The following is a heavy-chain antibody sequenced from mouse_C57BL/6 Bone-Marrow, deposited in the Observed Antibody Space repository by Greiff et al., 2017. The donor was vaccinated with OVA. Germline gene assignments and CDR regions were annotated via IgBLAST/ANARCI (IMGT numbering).Heavy chain of an antibody. Sequence: EVQLQQSGAELVRPGASVKLSCTASGFNIKDDYMHWVKQRPEQGLEWIGWIDPEYGDTAYDSKFQGQATITADTSSPTAYLQLSSLTSEDAAVYYCSTGPAWFAYWGQGTLVTVSA. J-gene: IGHJ3*01. V-gene: IGHV14-4*01. CDR1: GFNIKDDY. CDR2: IDPEYGDT. CDR3: STGPAWFAY.